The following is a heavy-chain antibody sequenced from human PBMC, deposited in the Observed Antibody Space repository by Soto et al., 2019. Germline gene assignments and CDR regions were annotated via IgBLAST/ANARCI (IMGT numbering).Heavy chain of an antibody. CDR3: AREDYDFRSGYYTGMDV. V-gene: IGHV3-11*06. Sequence: GGSLRLSCAASGFTFSDYYMSWIRQAPGKGLEWVSYISSSSSYTNYADSVKGRFTISRDNAKNSLYLQMNSLRAEDTAVYYCAREDYDFRSGYYTGMDVWGQGTTVTVSS. CDR1: GFTFSDYY. CDR2: ISSSSSYT. J-gene: IGHJ6*02. D-gene: IGHD3-3*01.